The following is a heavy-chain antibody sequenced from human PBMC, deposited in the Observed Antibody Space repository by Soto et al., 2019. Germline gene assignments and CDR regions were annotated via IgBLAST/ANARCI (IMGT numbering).Heavy chain of an antibody. Sequence: QVQLQESGPGLVKPSETLSLTCTVSAASFSKYYWTWIRQPPGKGLEWIGYVYFNGNTNYNPSLKRRVSISIDTSKNQVSLTLNSVTAADTGVYYCASVTFGGVVLAHWGQGTLVTVSS. D-gene: IGHD3-16*01. CDR2: VYFNGNT. V-gene: IGHV4-59*01. J-gene: IGHJ4*02. CDR1: AASFSKYY. CDR3: ASVTFGGVVLAH.